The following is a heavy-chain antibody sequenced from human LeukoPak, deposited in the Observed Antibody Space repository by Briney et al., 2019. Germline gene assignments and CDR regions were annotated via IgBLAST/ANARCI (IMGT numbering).Heavy chain of an antibody. CDR1: GGSISSYY. J-gene: IGHJ5*02. V-gene: IGHV4-59*01. CDR2: IYYSGST. D-gene: IGHD6-13*01. CDR3: ARADSSRWFDP. Sequence: SETLSLTCTVSGGSISSYYWSWIRQPPGKGLEWIGYIYYSGSTNYNPSLKSRVTISVDTSKNQFSQKLSSVTAADTAVYYCARADSSRWFDPWGQGTLVTVSS.